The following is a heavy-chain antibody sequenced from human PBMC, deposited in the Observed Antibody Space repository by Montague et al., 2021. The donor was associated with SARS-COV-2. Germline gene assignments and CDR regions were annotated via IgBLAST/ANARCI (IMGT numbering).Heavy chain of an antibody. D-gene: IGHD3-22*01. CDR3: AGYSGVAAKWTHYYYGVDV. J-gene: IGHJ6*02. V-gene: IGHV4-39*01. CDR2: VYVRGGT. Sequence: SETLSLTCTVSGDSISSGSAYWGWIRQPPGEGLEWIATVYVRGGTNYNSSLKSRVTISIDKSQNQLSLRLDSVTAADTAVYYCAGYSGVAAKWTHYYYGVDVWGQGTTVTVSS. CDR1: GDSISSGSAY.